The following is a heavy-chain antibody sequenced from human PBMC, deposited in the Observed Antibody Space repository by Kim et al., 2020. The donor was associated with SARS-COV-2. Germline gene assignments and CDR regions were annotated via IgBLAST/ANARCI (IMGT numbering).Heavy chain of an antibody. D-gene: IGHD6-19*01. J-gene: IGHJ4*02. CDR1: GYSFRSFV. CDR2: VNGDNGDT. CDR3: AKEAFQPGIAVVFDF. V-gene: IGHV1-3*01. Sequence: ASVKVSCKASGYSFRSFVMYWVRQAPGQRLEWMGYVNGDNGDTFYSQNFQGRITLTRDTSASTAYMELSSLTSEDTAVYYCAKEAFQPGIAVVFDFWGQGTLVTVSS.